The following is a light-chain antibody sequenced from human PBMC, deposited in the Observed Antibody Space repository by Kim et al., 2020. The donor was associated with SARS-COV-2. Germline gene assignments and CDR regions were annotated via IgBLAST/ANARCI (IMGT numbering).Light chain of an antibody. CDR3: QQYSNSRT. Sequence: EIVMTQSPATLSVSPGERATLSCRASQSVSSNLAWYQQKPGQAPRLLIYGASTRATGIPARFSGSGSGTDFTLTISRLEPEDFAVYYCQQYSNSRTFGQGTKVDIK. V-gene: IGKV3-15*01. CDR2: GAS. CDR1: QSVSSN. J-gene: IGKJ1*01.